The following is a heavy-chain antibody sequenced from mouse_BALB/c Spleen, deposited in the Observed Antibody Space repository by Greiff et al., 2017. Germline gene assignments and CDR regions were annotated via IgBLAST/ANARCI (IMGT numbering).Heavy chain of an antibody. CDR2: INPNNGGT. D-gene: IGHD1-2*01. CDR3: ARSGLRLRTMDY. J-gene: IGHJ4*01. V-gene: IGHV1-18*01. Sequence: VHVKQSGPELVKPGASVKIPCKASGYTFTDYNMDWVKQSHGKSLEWIGDINPNNGGTIYNQKFKGKATLTVDKSYSTTYMELRSLTSEDTAVYYCARSGLRLRTMDYWGQGTSVTVSS. CDR1: GYTFTDYN.